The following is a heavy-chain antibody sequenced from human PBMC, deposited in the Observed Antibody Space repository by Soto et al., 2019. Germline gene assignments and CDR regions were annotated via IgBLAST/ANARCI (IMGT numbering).Heavy chain of an antibody. Sequence: ASVKVSCKASGYTFTSYAMHWVRQAPGQGLEWMGWISAYNGNTNYAQKLQGRVTTTTDTSTSTAYMELRSLRSDDTAVYYCARESPTGYSSSWYYYSGMGGWGQGNTVTFSS. CDR2: ISAYNGNT. CDR3: ARESPTGYSSSWYYYSGMGG. D-gene: IGHD6-13*01. J-gene: IGHJ6*02. CDR1: GYTFTSYA. V-gene: IGHV1-18*01.